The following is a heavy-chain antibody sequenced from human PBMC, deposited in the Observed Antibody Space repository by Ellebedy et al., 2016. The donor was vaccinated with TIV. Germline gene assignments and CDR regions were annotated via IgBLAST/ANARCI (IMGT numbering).Heavy chain of an antibody. CDR3: ARDGRGGVRGDAFDI. CDR2: ISSSSSYI. Sequence: GESLKISXAASGFTFSSYSMNWVRQAPGKGLEWVSSISSSSSYIYYADSVKGRFTISRDNAKISLYLQMNSLRAEDTAVYYCARDGRGGVRGDAFDIWGQGTMVTVSS. CDR1: GFTFSSYS. J-gene: IGHJ3*02. V-gene: IGHV3-21*01.